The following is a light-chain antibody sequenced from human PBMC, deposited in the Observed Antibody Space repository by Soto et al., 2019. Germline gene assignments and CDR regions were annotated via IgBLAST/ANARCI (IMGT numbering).Light chain of an antibody. CDR3: QQYNNWYT. CDR2: DAS. J-gene: IGKJ2*01. CDR1: QSVGSN. V-gene: IGKV3-15*01. Sequence: EIAMTQSPATLSVSPGERATLSCRASQSVGSNLAWYQQKAGQAPSLLIYDASTGATAIAARFSGSGSGTDFTLTISSMQSEDFAVYYCQQYNNWYTFGQGTKLEIK.